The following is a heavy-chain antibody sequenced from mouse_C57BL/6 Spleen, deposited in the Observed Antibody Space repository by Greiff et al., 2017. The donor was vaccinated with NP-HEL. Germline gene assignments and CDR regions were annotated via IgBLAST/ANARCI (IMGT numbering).Heavy chain of an antibody. J-gene: IGHJ2*01. CDR2: IDPSDSET. D-gene: IGHD2-4*01. CDR3: AREYYEYRHFDY. V-gene: IGHV1-52*01. Sequence: QVQLKQPGAELVRPGSSVKLSCKASGYTFTSYWMHWVKQRPIQGLEWIGNIDPSDSETHYNQKFKDKATLTVDKSSSTAYMQLSSLTSEDSAVYYCAREYYEYRHFDYWGQGTTLTVSS. CDR1: GYTFTSYW.